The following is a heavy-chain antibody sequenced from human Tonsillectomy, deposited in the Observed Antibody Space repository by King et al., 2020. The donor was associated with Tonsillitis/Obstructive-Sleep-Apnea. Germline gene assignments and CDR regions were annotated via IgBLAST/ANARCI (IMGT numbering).Heavy chain of an antibody. Sequence: VQLQESGPGLVKPSETLSLTCTVSGGSISSYYWSWIRQPPGKGLEWIGYIYYSGSTNYNPSLKSRVTISVDTSKNQFSLKLSSVTAADTAVYYCASVGGRYSSSSGDYWGQGTLVTVSS. V-gene: IGHV4-59*01. CDR2: IYYSGST. CDR3: ASVGGRYSSSSGDY. D-gene: IGHD6-6*01. J-gene: IGHJ4*02. CDR1: GGSISSYY.